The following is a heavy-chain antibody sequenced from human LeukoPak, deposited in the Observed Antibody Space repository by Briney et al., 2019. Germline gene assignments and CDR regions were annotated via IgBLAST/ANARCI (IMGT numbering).Heavy chain of an antibody. D-gene: IGHD2-21*02. V-gene: IGHV3-7*03. J-gene: IGHJ6*03. CDR3: ARRETWVTAEQYYYYYMDV. Sequence: GGSLRLSCAASGFTLSSYWMTWVRQAPGKGLEWVANIKQDGSEKYYVDSVKGRFTISRDNAKNSLYLQMNSLRAEDTAVYYCARRETWVTAEQYYYYYMDVWGKGTTVTISS. CDR2: IKQDGSEK. CDR1: GFTLSSYW.